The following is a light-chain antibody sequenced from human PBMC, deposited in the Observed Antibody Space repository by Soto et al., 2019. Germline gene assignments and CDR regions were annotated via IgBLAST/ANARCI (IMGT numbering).Light chain of an antibody. V-gene: IGLV2-14*01. CDR1: NSDVGAYNY. CDR2: EVF. Sequence: QSALTQPASVSGSPGQSITIPCTGPNSDVGAYNYVSWYQHHPGKAPKLMIYEVFTRSSGVSSRFSGSKSGSTASLTISGLQAEDEADYYCTSYTTTNTLYVFGTGTKLTVL. CDR3: TSYTTTNTLYV. J-gene: IGLJ1*01.